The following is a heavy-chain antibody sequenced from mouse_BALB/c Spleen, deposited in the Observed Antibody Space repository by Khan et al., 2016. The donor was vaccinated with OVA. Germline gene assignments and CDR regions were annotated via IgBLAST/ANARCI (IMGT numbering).Heavy chain of an antibody. CDR2: IIYTGST. V-gene: IGHV3-8*02. J-gene: IGHJ3*01. CDR3: ARSTYRFAFVY. CDR1: GDSITSVY. D-gene: IGHD2-14*01. Sequence: EVQLQESGPSLVKPSQTLSLTCSVTGDSITSVYWNWLRKFPGNKLEYMGHIIYTGSTFYNPSLKSRISITLHTSDNQYYLQLNSVTDEDTATYYCARSTYRFAFVYWGQGTLVTVSA.